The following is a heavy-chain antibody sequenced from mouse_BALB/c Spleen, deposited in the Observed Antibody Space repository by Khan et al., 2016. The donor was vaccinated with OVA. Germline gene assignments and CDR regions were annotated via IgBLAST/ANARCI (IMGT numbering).Heavy chain of an antibody. CDR3: ARTHER. CDR1: GYTFTSYT. Sequence: VQLQQSGAELARPGASVKMSCKASGYTFTSYTMHWVKQRLGQGLEWIGYINPRSGYTKYNQKFKEKATLTADQSSSTADLQLSSLTSEDSAVYDCARTHERWGQGTTLTVSS. V-gene: IGHV1-4*01. J-gene: IGHJ2*01. CDR2: INPRSGYT.